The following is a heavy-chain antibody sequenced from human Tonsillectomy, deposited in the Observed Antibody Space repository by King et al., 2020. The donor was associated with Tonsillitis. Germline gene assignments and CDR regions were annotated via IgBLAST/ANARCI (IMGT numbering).Heavy chain of an antibody. CDR2: ISYDGSNK. J-gene: IGHJ6*02. CDR1: GFTFSSYG. D-gene: IGHD6-13*01. CDR3: AKDRYSSSWYLPVGTYGMDV. V-gene: IGHV3-30*18. Sequence: VQLVESGGGVVQPGRSLRLSCAASGFTFSSYGMHWVRQAPGKGLEWVAVISYDGSNKYYADSVKGRFTISRDNSKNTLYLQMNSLRAEDTAVYYCAKDRYSSSWYLPVGTYGMDVWGQGTTVTVSS.